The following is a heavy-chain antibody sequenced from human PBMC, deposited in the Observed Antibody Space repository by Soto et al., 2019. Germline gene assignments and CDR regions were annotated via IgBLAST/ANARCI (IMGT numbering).Heavy chain of an antibody. V-gene: IGHV4-34*01. CDR3: ARGYYDYVGGSYRYGMKLDY. Sequence: QVQLQQWGAGLLKPSETLSLTCAVYGGSFSGYYWSWIRQPPGKGLAWIGEINHSGSTNYNPSLKSRVTISVDTSKNQFSLQRSSVTAADTAVYYCARGYYDYVGGSYRYGMKLDYWGQGTLVTVSS. D-gene: IGHD3-16*02. J-gene: IGHJ4*01. CDR2: INHSGST. CDR1: GGSFSGYY.